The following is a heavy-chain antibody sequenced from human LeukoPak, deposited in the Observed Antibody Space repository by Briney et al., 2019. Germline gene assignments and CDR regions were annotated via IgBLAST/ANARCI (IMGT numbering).Heavy chain of an antibody. V-gene: IGHV3-23*01. Sequence: GGSLRLSCAASGFMFRDAAMTWVRQAPGKGLEWVSLIASSGLNTYYADSVRGRFTISGDNSKNTLSLQMNSLRVEDTAIYYCARDIELSTWGPGTLVTVSS. CDR2: IASSGLNT. CDR3: ARDIELST. D-gene: IGHD5-12*01. J-gene: IGHJ3*01. CDR1: GFMFRDAA.